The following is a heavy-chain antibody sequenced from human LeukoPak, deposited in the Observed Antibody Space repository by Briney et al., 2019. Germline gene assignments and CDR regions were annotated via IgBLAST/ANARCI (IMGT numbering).Heavy chain of an antibody. CDR3: ARDEYSGYDYVSANWFDP. D-gene: IGHD5-12*01. J-gene: IGHJ5*02. V-gene: IGHV3-11*04. CDR2: ISSSGSTI. Sequence: GGSLRLSCAASGFTFSDYYMSWIRQAPGKGLEWVSYISSSGSTIYYADSVKGRFTISRDNAKNSLYLQMNSLRAEDTAVYYCARDEYSGYDYVSANWFDPWGQGTLVTVSS. CDR1: GFTFSDYY.